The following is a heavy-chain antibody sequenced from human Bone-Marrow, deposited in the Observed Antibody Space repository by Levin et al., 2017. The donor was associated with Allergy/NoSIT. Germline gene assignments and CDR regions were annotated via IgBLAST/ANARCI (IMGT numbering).Heavy chain of an antibody. CDR1: GFTFSSYG. CDR3: AKSLLRKRGSSTSCHNNWFDP. V-gene: IGHV3-30*18. J-gene: IGHJ5*02. Sequence: PGGSLRLSCAASGFTFSSYGMHWVRQAPGKGLEWVAVISYDGSNKYYADSVKGRFTISRDNSKNTLYLQMNSLRAEDTAVYYCAKSLLRKRGSSTSCHNNWFDPWGQGTLVTVSS. D-gene: IGHD2-2*01. CDR2: ISYDGSNK.